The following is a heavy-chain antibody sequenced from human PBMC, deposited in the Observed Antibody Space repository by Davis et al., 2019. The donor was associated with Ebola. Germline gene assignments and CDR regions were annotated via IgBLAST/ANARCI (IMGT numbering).Heavy chain of an antibody. J-gene: IGHJ3*02. CDR2: ISGSGSNT. D-gene: IGHD3-22*01. CDR3: ASQSAPITLIVVVGAFDI. CDR1: GFTFSSYS. V-gene: IGHV3-23*01. Sequence: GGSLRLSCAASGFTFSSYSMNWVRQAPGKGLEWVSTISGSGSNTYYPDSVKGRFTISRDNSKNTLYLQMNSLRAEDTAVYYCASQSAPITLIVVVGAFDIWGQGTMVTVSS.